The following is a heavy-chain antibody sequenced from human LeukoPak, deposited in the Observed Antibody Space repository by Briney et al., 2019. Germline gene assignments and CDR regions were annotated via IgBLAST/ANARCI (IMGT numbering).Heavy chain of an antibody. CDR2: IYTSGST. CDR1: GGSISSYY. CDR3: ARDRGYNWSYPIYMDV. Sequence: PSETLSLTCTVSGGSISSYYWSWIRQPAGKGLEWIGRIYTSGSTNYNPSLKSRVTMSVDTSKNQFSLKLSSVTAADTAVYYCARDRGYNWSYPIYMDVWGKGTTVTVSS. J-gene: IGHJ6*03. D-gene: IGHD1-7*01. V-gene: IGHV4-4*07.